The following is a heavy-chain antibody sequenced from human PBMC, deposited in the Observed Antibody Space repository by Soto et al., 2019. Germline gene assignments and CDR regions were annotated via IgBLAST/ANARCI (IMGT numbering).Heavy chain of an antibody. D-gene: IGHD6-19*01. CDR3: ARASRSSGWYGDSLDY. Sequence: GASVKVSCKASGNTFTGDSLHWLRQAPGQSLEWMGWIKVGNGDTKYSQKFQGRVTITRDTSASTAYMELSSLRSEDTAVYYCARASRSSGWYGDSLDYWGQGTLVTVSS. J-gene: IGHJ4*02. CDR1: GNTFTGDS. V-gene: IGHV1-3*01. CDR2: IKVGNGDT.